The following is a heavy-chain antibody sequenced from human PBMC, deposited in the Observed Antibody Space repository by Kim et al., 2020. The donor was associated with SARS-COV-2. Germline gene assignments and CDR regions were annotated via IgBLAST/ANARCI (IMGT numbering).Heavy chain of an antibody. CDR3: ARDLSTAAVGGFDI. CDR2: ISSSSSYI. D-gene: IGHD6-25*01. Sequence: GGSLRLSCAASGFTFSSYSMNWVRQAPGKGLEWVSSISSSSSYIYYADSVKGRFTISRDNAKNSLYLQMNSLRAEDTAVYYCARDLSTAAVGGFDIWGQGTMVTVSS. V-gene: IGHV3-21*01. CDR1: GFTFSSYS. J-gene: IGHJ3*02.